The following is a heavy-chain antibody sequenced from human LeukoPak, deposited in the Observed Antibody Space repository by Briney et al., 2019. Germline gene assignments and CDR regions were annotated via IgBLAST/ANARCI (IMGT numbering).Heavy chain of an antibody. V-gene: IGHV1-24*01. CDR3: ATGTIYCSSCSGDY. J-gene: IGHJ4*02. D-gene: IGHD2-2*01. CDR1: GYSLTELS. Sequence: ASVKVPRKVSGYSLTELSMHWVRQAPGKGLEWMGGFDPDDGETPLFAQKFQGRVSMTEDTSTDTAYMELSSLSSEDTAVYYCATGTIYCSSCSGDYWGQGTLVTVSS. CDR2: FDPDDGET.